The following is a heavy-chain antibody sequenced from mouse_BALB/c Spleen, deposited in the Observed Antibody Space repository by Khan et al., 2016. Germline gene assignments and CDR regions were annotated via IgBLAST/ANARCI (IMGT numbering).Heavy chain of an antibody. Sequence: QMQLEESGPGLVQPSQSLSITCTVSGFSLTSYGVHWVRQSPGKGLEWLGVIWSGGSTDYNAAFISRLSISKDNSKSQVFFKMNSLQANDTAIYXCARNYPSYYFDYWGQGTTLTVSS. J-gene: IGHJ2*01. CDR2: IWSGGST. CDR1: GFSLTSYG. V-gene: IGHV2-2*02. CDR3: ARNYPSYYFDY.